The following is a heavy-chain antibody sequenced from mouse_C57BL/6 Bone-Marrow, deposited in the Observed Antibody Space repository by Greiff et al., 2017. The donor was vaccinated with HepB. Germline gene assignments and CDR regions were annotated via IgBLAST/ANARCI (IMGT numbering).Heavy chain of an antibody. D-gene: IGHD2-1*01. Sequence: VQLQESGAELVKPGASVKISCKASGYAFSSYWMNWVKQRPGKGLKWIGQIYPGDGDTNYNGKFKGKATLTADKSSSTAYMQLSSLTSEDSAVYFCARWSYYGFAYWGQGTLVTVSA. V-gene: IGHV1-80*01. CDR2: IYPGDGDT. CDR1: GYAFSSYW. CDR3: ARWSYYGFAY. J-gene: IGHJ3*01.